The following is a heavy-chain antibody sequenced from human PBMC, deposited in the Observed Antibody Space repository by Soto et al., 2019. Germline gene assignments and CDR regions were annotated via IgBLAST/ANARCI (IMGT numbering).Heavy chain of an antibody. Sequence: ASVKVSCKASCYTITSYGIIWVRQDPVQGLEWMGWISAYNGNTNYAQKLQGRVTMTTDTSTSTAYMELRSLRSDDTAVYYCARERVGFWSGSIQYYGMDVWGQGTTVTVSS. D-gene: IGHD3-3*01. CDR1: CYTITSYG. V-gene: IGHV1-18*04. CDR3: ARERVGFWSGSIQYYGMDV. J-gene: IGHJ6*02. CDR2: ISAYNGNT.